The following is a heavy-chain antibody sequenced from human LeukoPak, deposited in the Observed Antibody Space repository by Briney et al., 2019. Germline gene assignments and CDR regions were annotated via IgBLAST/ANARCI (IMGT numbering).Heavy chain of an antibody. V-gene: IGHV1-2*02. CDR2: INPNSGGT. Sequence: ASVKVSCKASGYAFTGYYMHWMRQAPGQGLEWMGWINPNSGGTNYAQKFQGRVTMTRDTSISTAYMELSRLRSDDTAVYYCARDPDYKAYYYIDVWGTWTTVTVSS. CDR3: ARDPDYKAYYYIDV. CDR1: GYAFTGYY. D-gene: IGHD4-11*01. J-gene: IGHJ6*03.